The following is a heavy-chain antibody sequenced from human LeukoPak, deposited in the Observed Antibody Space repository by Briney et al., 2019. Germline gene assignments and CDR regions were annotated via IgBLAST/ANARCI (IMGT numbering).Heavy chain of an antibody. J-gene: IGHJ4*02. D-gene: IGHD2-21*01. CDR2: IRSMSAGGTV. CDR1: GLTFSNAW. CDR3: TKACVYYYDA. V-gene: IGHV3-15*01. Sequence: GGSLRLSCTASGLTFSNAWMTWGRQVPGKGLEWVGRIRSMSAGGTVDYAAPVQGRFTISRDDSKNTVYLHMNSLRTEDTAIYYCTKACVYYYDAWGQGTLVTVSS.